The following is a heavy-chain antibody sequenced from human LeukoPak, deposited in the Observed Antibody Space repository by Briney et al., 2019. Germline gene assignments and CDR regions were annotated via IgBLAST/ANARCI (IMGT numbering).Heavy chain of an antibody. CDR1: GFTFSEYG. CDR2: ISHDESNK. CDR3: VKSGCSLTSCYGNY. Sequence: GGSLRLYCAASGFTFSEYGMHWVRQAPGKRLEWVAVISHDESNKYYGDSVKGRFTISRDNSKNTLYLQMNSLRAEDTAVYYCVKSGCSLTSCYGNYWGQGTRVTVSS. J-gene: IGHJ4*02. V-gene: IGHV3-30*18. D-gene: IGHD2-2*01.